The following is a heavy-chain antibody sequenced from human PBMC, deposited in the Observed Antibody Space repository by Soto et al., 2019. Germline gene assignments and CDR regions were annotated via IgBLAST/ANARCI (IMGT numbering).Heavy chain of an antibody. CDR1: GFTFSSYA. V-gene: IGHV3-23*01. D-gene: IGHD2-15*01. J-gene: IGHJ6*02. CDR2: ISGSGGST. Sequence: LSLSCAASGFTFSSYAMSWVRQAPGKGLEWVSAISGSGGSTYYADSVKGRFTISRDNSKNTLYLQMNSLGADETALYYCAKDNAAATAYYFYYGMSGWGQGTTGTVSS. CDR3: AKDNAAATAYYFYYGMSG.